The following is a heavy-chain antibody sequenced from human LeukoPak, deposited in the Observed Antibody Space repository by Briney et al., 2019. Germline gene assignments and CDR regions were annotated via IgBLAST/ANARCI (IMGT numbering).Heavy chain of an antibody. J-gene: IGHJ5*02. CDR1: GITLSNYG. Sequence: GGSLRLSCAVPGITLSNYGMSWVRQAPGKGLEWVAGISGSGGSTKYADSVKGRFTISRDNAKNSLFLQMNSLRADDTAVYYCAREYAWGQGTLVTVSS. V-gene: IGHV3-23*01. CDR2: ISGSGGST. CDR3: AREYA. D-gene: IGHD2-8*01.